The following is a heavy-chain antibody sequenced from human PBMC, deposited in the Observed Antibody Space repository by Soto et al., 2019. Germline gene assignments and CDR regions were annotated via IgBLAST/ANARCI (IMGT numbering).Heavy chain of an antibody. CDR2: ISYDGSNK. D-gene: IGHD6-6*01. Sequence: GGSLRLSCAASGFTFSSYAMHWVRQAPGKGLEWVAVISYDGSNKYYADSVKGRFTISRDNSKNTLYLQMNILRAEDTAVYYCARVAYKKYSSSSGYYFDYWGQGTLVTVSS. V-gene: IGHV3-30*04. CDR3: ARVAYKKYSSSSGYYFDY. J-gene: IGHJ4*02. CDR1: GFTFSSYA.